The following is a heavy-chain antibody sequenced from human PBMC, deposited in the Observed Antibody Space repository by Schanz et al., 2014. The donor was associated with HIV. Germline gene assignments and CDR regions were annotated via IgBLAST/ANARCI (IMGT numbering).Heavy chain of an antibody. CDR1: GFTFSSHG. CDR3: AREYYSRNWNWFDP. CDR2: IWYDGTNI. Sequence: VQLMASGGGLVQPGRSLRLSCAASGFTFSSHGMHWVRQAPGKGLEWVAVIWYDGTNIDYADSVKGRFTVSRDNSKNMLYLQMNSLRAEDTAVYYCAREYYSRNWNWFDPWGQGTLVTVSS. V-gene: IGHV3-33*08. D-gene: IGHD6-13*01. J-gene: IGHJ5*02.